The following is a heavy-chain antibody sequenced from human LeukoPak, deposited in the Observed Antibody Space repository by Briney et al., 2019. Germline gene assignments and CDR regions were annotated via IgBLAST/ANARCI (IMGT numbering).Heavy chain of an antibody. D-gene: IGHD3-10*01. CDR3: ARGSVGWFGADWYFDL. CDR1: GYTFTSYA. V-gene: IGHV1-3*01. Sequence: ASVKVSCKASGYTFTSYAMHWVRQAPGQRLEWMGWINAGNGNTKYSQKFQGRVTITRDTSASTAYMELSSLRSEDTAVYYCARGSVGWFGADWYFDLWGRGTLVTVSS. CDR2: INAGNGNT. J-gene: IGHJ2*01.